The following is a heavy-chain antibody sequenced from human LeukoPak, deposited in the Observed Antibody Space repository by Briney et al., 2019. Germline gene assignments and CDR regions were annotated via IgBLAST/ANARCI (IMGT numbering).Heavy chain of an antibody. CDR2: ISGSGGST. CDR3: AKTASDSPSWYFDY. V-gene: IGHV3-23*01. CDR1: GFTFSSYA. Sequence: PGGSLRLSCAASGFTFSSYAMGSVRQAPGKGLEWVSGISGSGGSTYYADSVKGRFTTSRDNSKNTLYLQMNSLRGEDTAVYYCAKTASDSPSWYFDYWGQGTLVTVSS. D-gene: IGHD6-13*01. J-gene: IGHJ4*02.